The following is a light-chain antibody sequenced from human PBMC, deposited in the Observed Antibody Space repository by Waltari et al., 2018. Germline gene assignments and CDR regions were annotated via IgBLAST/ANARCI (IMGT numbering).Light chain of an antibody. CDR3: KQGTHGPPT. CDR1: HSLVYSDENTY. J-gene: IGKJ1*01. CDR2: KVS. Sequence: DVVMTQSPLSLPVTLGQPASISCRSSHSLVYSDENTYLNWFHQRPGQSPRRLIYKVSNRDYGVPDRFRGSGSGTDFTRKISRVEAEDVGVYYCKQGTHGPPTFGQGTKVEIQ. V-gene: IGKV2-30*01.